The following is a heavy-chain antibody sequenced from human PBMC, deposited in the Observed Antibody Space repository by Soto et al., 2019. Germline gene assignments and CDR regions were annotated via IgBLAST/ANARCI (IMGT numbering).Heavy chain of an antibody. Sequence: QVQLQQWGAGLLKPSETLSLTCAVYGGSFSGYYWSWIRQPPGKGLEWIGEINHSGSTNYNPSLKSRVTISVDTSKNQFSLKLSSVTAADTAVYYCARERGVLLWFGGYNWCDPWGQGTLVTVSS. CDR3: ARERGVLLWFGGYNWCDP. D-gene: IGHD3-10*01. CDR1: GGSFSGYY. J-gene: IGHJ5*02. V-gene: IGHV4-34*01. CDR2: INHSGST.